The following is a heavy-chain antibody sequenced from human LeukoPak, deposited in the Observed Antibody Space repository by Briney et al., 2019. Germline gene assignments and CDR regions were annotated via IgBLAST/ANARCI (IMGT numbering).Heavy chain of an antibody. V-gene: IGHV4-59*12. CDR2: IYYSGST. CDR1: GGSISSYY. J-gene: IGHJ4*02. D-gene: IGHD4-17*01. CDR3: ARDLGMTTVTPDY. Sequence: SETLSLTCTVSGGSISSYYWSWIRQPPGRGLEWIGDIYYSGSTNYNPSLKSRVTISVDTSKNQFSRKLSSVTAADTAVYYCARDLGMTTVTPDYWGQGTLVTVSS.